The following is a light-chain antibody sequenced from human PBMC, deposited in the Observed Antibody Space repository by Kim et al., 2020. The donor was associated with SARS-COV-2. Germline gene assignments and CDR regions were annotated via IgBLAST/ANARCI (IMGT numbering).Light chain of an antibody. CDR1: QSLVHSNGNTY. Sequence: DIVMTQTPLSSPVALGQPASISCRSSQSLVHSNGNTYLSWCQQRPGQLPRLLIYEVSSRVSGVPDRFSGSGAGTDFTLTISRLETEDVVFYYYCMQATHFPWTFGQGTKVDIK. CDR3: MQATHFPWT. J-gene: IGKJ1*01. V-gene: IGKV2-24*01. CDR2: EVS.